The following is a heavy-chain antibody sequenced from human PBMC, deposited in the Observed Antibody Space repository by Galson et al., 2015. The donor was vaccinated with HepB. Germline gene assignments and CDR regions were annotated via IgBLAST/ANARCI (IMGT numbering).Heavy chain of an antibody. D-gene: IGHD3-22*01. J-gene: IGHJ3*02. CDR1: GCSISSYY. V-gene: IGHV4-4*07. Sequence: ETLSLTCTVSGCSISSYYWSWIRQPAGKGLEWIGRIYTSGSTNYNPSLESRVTISVDTSKNQFSLKLSSVTAADTAVYYCARGLRGLWGYYPLRNDAFDIWGQGTMVTVSS. CDR3: ARGLRGLWGYYPLRNDAFDI. CDR2: IYTSGST.